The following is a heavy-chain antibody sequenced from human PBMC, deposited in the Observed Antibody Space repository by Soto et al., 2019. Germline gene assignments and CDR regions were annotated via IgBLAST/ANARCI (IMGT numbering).Heavy chain of an antibody. CDR2: MNPNSGNT. D-gene: IGHD2-8*01. CDR3: TTSGPFCSNGVCKLPYYYGKDV. J-gene: IGHJ6*02. V-gene: IGHV1-8*01. Sequence: ASVKVSCKASGYTFTSYDINWVRQATGQGLEWMGWMNPNSGNTGYAQKFQGRVTMTRNTSISTAYMELSSLRSEDSAVYYCTTSGPFCSNGVCKLPYYYGKDVWGLGTTVTVSS. CDR1: GYTFTSYD.